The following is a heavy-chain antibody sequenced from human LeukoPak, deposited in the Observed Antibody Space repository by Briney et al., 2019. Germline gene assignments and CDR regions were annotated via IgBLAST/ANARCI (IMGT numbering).Heavy chain of an antibody. J-gene: IGHJ3*02. Sequence: PGGSLRLSCAASGFTFDDYAMHWVRQAPGKGLEWVSGISWNSGSIGYADSVKGRFTISRDNAENSLYLQMNSLRAEDTAVYYCARDGAPDAFDIWGQGTMVTVSS. CDR1: GFTFDDYA. CDR3: ARDGAPDAFDI. V-gene: IGHV3-9*01. CDR2: ISWNSGSI.